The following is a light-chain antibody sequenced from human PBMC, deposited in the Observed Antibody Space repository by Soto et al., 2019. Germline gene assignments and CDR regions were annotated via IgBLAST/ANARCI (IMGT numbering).Light chain of an antibody. CDR1: SSDVGAFNF. V-gene: IGLV2-14*03. Sequence: QSALTQPASVSGSPGQSITISCTGTSSDVGAFNFVSWYQQHPGKAPKLMFYDVRHRPSGVSDRFSGSKSGNTASLTIYGLQAEDEADYYCTSHTTTSPPVLFGGGTKLTVL. J-gene: IGLJ2*01. CDR2: DVR. CDR3: TSHTTTSPPVL.